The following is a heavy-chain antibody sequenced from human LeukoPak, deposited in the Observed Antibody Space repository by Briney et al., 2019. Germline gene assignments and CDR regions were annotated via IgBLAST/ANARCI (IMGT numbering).Heavy chain of an antibody. V-gene: IGHV4-31*03. CDR1: GGSISSGGYY. CDR3: ARAKSYYDSSGSPNYYYYGMDV. D-gene: IGHD3-22*01. Sequence: PSETLSLTCTVSGGSISSGGYYWSWIRQHPGKGLEWIGYIYYSGSTYYNPSLKSRVTISVDTSKNQFSLKLSSVTTADTAVYYCARAKSYYDSSGSPNYYYYGMDVWGQGTTVTVSS. J-gene: IGHJ6*02. CDR2: IYYSGST.